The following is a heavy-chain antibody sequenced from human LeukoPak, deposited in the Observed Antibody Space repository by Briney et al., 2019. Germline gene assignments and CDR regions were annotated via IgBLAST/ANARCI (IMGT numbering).Heavy chain of an antibody. CDR2: ITPLVSTT. J-gene: IGHJ4*02. D-gene: IGHD1-26*01. CDR3: ARGNGTYTPSDH. Sequence: SVKVSCKASGGISRPYAIAWLRQAPGQGLEWMGGITPLVSTTVYARKLQGRVTFTADEATRTVYMELRSLSSDDTAIYYCARGNGTYTPSDHWGQGTLVTVSS. CDR1: GGISRPYA. V-gene: IGHV1-69*13.